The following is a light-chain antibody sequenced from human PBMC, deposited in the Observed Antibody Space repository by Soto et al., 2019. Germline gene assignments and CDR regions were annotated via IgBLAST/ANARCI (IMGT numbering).Light chain of an antibody. CDR2: AAS. CDR3: QHSKSRPVT. Sequence: DIVLTQSPSTLSSSLGERATISCRASQTISSYLLWYQQKPGKAPRLLIYAASSLQSGVPARFTGSGSETDFTLTISSLQPEDFATYYCQHSKSRPVTFGQGTRVDIK. V-gene: IGKV1-39*01. CDR1: QTISSY. J-gene: IGKJ1*01.